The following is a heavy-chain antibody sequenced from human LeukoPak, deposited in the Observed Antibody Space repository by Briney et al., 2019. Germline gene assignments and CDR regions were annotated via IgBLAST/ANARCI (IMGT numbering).Heavy chain of an antibody. CDR3: ARDRPITIFGVVTFDY. D-gene: IGHD3-3*01. CDR2: ISAYNGNT. Sequence: GASVKVSCKASGYTFTSYGISWVRQAPGQGLERMGWISAYNGNTNYAQKLQGRVTMTTDTSTSTAYMELRSLRSDDTAVYYCARDRPITIFGVVTFDYWGQGTLVTVSS. J-gene: IGHJ4*02. CDR1: GYTFTSYG. V-gene: IGHV1-18*01.